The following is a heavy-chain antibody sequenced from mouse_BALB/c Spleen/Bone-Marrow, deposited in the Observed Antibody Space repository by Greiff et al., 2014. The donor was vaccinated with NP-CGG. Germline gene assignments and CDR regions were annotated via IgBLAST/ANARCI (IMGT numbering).Heavy chain of an antibody. CDR3: ARFNYRYGFDY. Sequence: VQLQQSGPELVKPGAPVKIPCKASGYTFTDYNMDWVKQSHGKSLEWIGDINPNSGGTIYNQKFKGKATLTVDKSSSTAYMELRSLTSEDTAVYYCARFNYRYGFDYWGQGTTLTVSS. V-gene: IGHV1-18*01. CDR2: INPNSGGT. CDR1: GYTFTDYN. D-gene: IGHD2-14*01. J-gene: IGHJ2*01.